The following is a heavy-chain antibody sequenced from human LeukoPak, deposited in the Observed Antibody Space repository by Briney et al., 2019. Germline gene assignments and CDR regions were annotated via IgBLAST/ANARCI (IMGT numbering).Heavy chain of an antibody. CDR3: AKGLMVYDSSGHRGSFDY. Sequence: QHWGALRLSCAASGFTFDDYAMHWVRQAPGKGLEWVSGISWNSGSIGYADSVKGRFTISRDNAKNSLYLQMNSLRAGDTALYYCAKGLMVYDSSGHRGSFDYWGQGTLVTVSS. D-gene: IGHD3-22*01. V-gene: IGHV3-9*01. CDR1: GFTFDDYA. CDR2: ISWNSGSI. J-gene: IGHJ4*02.